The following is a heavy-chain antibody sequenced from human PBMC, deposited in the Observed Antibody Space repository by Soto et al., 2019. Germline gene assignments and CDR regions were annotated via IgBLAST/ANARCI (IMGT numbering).Heavy chain of an antibody. CDR3: ARGFAMIVTVQGDAPDKYYFDS. V-gene: IGHV4-34*01. J-gene: IGHJ4*02. CDR2: INHSGNT. Sequence: QVQLQQWGAGLLKPSETLSLTCAVYGGSFSGYYWSWIRQSPGKGLEWIGEINHSGNTNQNSSIKSRVTISVDTSKNQFSLKLRSLTAADTAVYYCARGFAMIVTVQGDAPDKYYFDSWGQGTLVTVSS. CDR1: GGSFSGYY. D-gene: IGHD3-22*01.